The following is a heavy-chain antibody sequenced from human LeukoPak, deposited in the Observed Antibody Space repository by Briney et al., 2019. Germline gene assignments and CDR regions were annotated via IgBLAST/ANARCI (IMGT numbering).Heavy chain of an antibody. D-gene: IGHD3-9*01. CDR3: ARPPLVIDAFDI. CDR2: IYPGDADT. CDR1: GYSFTSYW. J-gene: IGHJ3*02. V-gene: IGHV5-51*01. Sequence: NRGESLKTSCKGSGYSFTSYWIGLVRQMSGKGLEWMGIIYPGDADTRYSPSFQGQVTISADKSISTAYLQWSSLKASDTAMYYCARPPLVIDAFDIWGQGTMVTVSS.